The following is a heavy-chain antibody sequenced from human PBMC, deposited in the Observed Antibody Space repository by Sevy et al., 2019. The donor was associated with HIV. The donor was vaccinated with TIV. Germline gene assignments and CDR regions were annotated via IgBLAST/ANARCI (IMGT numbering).Heavy chain of an antibody. V-gene: IGHV3-30*04. Sequence: GGSLRLSCAASGFTFSSYAMHWVRQAPGKGLEWVAVISCDGSNKYYADSVKGRFTISRDNSKNTLYLQMNSLRAEDTAVYYCAGGSSARAFDIWGQGTMVTVSS. CDR3: AGGSSARAFDI. J-gene: IGHJ3*02. CDR1: GFTFSSYA. CDR2: ISCDGSNK. D-gene: IGHD6-19*01.